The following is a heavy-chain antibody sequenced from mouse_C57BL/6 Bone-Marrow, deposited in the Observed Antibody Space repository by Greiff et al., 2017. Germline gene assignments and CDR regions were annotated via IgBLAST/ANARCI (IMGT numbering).Heavy chain of an antibody. V-gene: IGHV14-3*01. CDR3: ASELYGNYVWFAY. CDR2: IDPANGNT. J-gene: IGHJ3*01. Sequence: EVQLQQSVAELVRPGASVKLSCTASGFNIKNTYMHWVKQRPEQGLEWIGRIDPANGNTKYAPKFQGKATITADTSSNTAYLQLSSLTSEDTSIYYCASELYGNYVWFAYWGQGTLVTVSA. CDR1: GFNIKNTY. D-gene: IGHD2-1*01.